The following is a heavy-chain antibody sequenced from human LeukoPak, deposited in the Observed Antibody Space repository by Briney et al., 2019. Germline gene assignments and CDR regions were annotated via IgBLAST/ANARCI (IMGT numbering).Heavy chain of an antibody. D-gene: IGHD6-19*01. CDR3: ARDINAGCDY. J-gene: IGHJ4*02. CDR2: TYFRSHWNT. CDR1: GDSVSSNTAA. Sequence: SQTLSLTCALSGDSVSSNTAAWNWIRPSPSRGLEWLGRTYFRSHWNTEYALSVKSRITIHPDTSKNQFSLQLNSVTPEDTAIYYCARDINAGCDYWGQGTLVTVSS. V-gene: IGHV6-1*01.